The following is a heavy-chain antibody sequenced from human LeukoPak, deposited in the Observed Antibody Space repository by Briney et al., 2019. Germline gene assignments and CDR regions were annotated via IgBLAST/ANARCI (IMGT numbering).Heavy chain of an antibody. D-gene: IGHD1-26*01. V-gene: IGHV3-48*04. CDR2: ISSSGSTI. CDR3: ARRRDSGSLQHFDY. Sequence: GGSLRLSCAASGFTFSSYWMSWVRQAPGKGLEWVSYISSSGSTIYYADSVKGRFTISRDNAKNSLYLQMNSLRAEDTAVYYCARRRDSGSLQHFDYWGQGTLVTVSS. J-gene: IGHJ4*02. CDR1: GFTFSSYW.